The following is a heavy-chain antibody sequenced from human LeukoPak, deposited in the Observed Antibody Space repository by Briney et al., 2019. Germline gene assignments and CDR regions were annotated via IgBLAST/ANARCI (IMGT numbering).Heavy chain of an antibody. D-gene: IGHD4-17*01. CDR3: AKEIWPTVTTPGHTHFDY. V-gene: IGHV3-23*01. Sequence: PGGSLRLSCAASGFTFNTYGMSWVRQAPGKGLEWVSGISGSGGATYYADSVKGRFTISRDNSKNTLCLQMNSLRAEDTAVYYCAKEIWPTVTTPGHTHFDYWGQGTLVTVSS. CDR2: ISGSGGAT. J-gene: IGHJ4*02. CDR1: GFTFNTYG.